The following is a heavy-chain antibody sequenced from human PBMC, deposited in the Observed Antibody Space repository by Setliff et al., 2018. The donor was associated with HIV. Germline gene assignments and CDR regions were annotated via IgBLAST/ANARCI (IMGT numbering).Heavy chain of an antibody. D-gene: IGHD2-2*01. Sequence: SETLSLTCTVSGYSISSGYYWGWIRQPPGKGLEWVGSIYYSGRTYYNPSLKSRVTISVDPSKNQILLRLSSVTAADTAVYYCVTSSSWSSRLNFWGPGMLVTVSS. CDR2: IYYSGRT. CDR3: VTSSSWSSRLNF. V-gene: IGHV4-38-2*02. J-gene: IGHJ4*02. CDR1: GYSISSGYY.